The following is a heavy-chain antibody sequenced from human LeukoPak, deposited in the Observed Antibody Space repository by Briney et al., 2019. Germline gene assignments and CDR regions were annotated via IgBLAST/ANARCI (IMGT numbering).Heavy chain of an antibody. CDR3: ARVSGYSSSRGLFDY. V-gene: IGHV4-4*07. J-gene: IGHJ4*02. Sequence: SETLSLTCTVSGGSISTYYWSWIRQPAGKGLEWIGRIYTSGNANYNPSLKSRVTMSVDTSKNQFSLKLTSMTAADTAVYYCARVSGYSSSRGLFDYWGQGTLVTVSS. D-gene: IGHD6-13*01. CDR2: IYTSGNA. CDR1: GGSISTYY.